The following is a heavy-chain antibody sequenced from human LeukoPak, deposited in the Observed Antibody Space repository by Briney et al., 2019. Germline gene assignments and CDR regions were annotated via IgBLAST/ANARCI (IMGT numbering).Heavy chain of an antibody. CDR3: ARDPIDY. V-gene: IGHV3-30*03. J-gene: IGHJ4*02. CDR1: GFTFSSYG. Sequence: PGGSLRLSCAASGFTFSSYGMHWVRQAPGKGLEWVAVISYDGSNKYYADSVKGRFTTSRDNAQNSLYLQMNSLRAEDTAVYYCARDPIDYWGQGTLVTVSS. CDR2: ISYDGSNK.